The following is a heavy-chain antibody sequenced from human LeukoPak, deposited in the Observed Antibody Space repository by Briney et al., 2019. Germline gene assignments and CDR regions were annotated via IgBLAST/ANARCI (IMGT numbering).Heavy chain of an antibody. J-gene: IGHJ6*04. CDR2: IGWNSGSI. D-gene: IGHD3-10*02. CDR3: AELGITMIGGV. V-gene: IGHV3-48*04. CDR1: GFTFSSYS. Sequence: GGSLRLSCAASGFTFSSYSMNWVRQAPGKGLEWVSGIGWNSGSIGYADSVKGRFTISRDNAKNSLYLQMNSLRAEDTAVYYCAELGITMIGGVWGKGTTVTISS.